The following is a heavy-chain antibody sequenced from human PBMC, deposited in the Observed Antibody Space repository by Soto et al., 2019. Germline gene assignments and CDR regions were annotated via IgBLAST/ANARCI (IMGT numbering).Heavy chain of an antibody. CDR3: ATSWGGESSPGGNWSDS. J-gene: IGHJ5*01. D-gene: IGHD2-21*01. CDR1: GFPFTELS. Sequence: SVQVPCMVSGFPFTELSMLLVLQPPAKRLERMGAFDLEEGETFYVQKFKGRFTMTEDTSTDTAYMELSSLRSEDTAVYYCATSWGGESSPGGNWSDSWGQGTLVTVSS. CDR2: FDLEEGET. V-gene: IGHV1-24*01.